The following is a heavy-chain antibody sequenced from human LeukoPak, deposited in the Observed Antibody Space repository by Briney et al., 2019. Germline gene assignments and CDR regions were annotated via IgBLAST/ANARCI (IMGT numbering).Heavy chain of an antibody. V-gene: IGHV1-2*02. J-gene: IGHJ4*02. Sequence: GASVKVSCKASGYTFTGYYMHWVRQAPGQGLEWMGWINPNSVGTNYAQKFQGRVTMTRDTSISTAYMELSRLRSDDTAVYYCARESDCSSTSCYLGYWGQGTLVTVSS. CDR1: GYTFTGYY. D-gene: IGHD2-2*01. CDR2: INPNSVGT. CDR3: ARESDCSSTSCYLGY.